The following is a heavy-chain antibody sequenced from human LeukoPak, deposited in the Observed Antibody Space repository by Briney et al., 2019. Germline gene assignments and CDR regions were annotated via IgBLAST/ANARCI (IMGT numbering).Heavy chain of an antibody. CDR1: GFTFSSYS. CDR3: AGSLAYCGGDCRLGDY. V-gene: IGHV3-74*01. Sequence: GGSLRLSCAASGFTFSSYSMNWVRQVPGKGLVWFSQINGDGSGTSYADSVKGRFTISRDNAKNTLYLQLNSLRDEDTAVYYCAGSLAYCGGDCRLGDYWGQGTLVTVSS. D-gene: IGHD2-21*02. J-gene: IGHJ4*02. CDR2: INGDGSGT.